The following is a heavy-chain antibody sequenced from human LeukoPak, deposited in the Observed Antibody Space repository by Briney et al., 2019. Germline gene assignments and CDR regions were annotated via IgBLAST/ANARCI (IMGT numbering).Heavy chain of an antibody. Sequence: SETLSLTCAVSGGSISRYYWSWIRQPAGRGLEWIGHIYTSGSTNYNPSLRSRVTMPIDMPENQFSLRLNSVTAADTAIYYCARVRYQGFDPWGQGTLVTVSS. V-gene: IGHV4-4*07. D-gene: IGHD2-2*01. J-gene: IGHJ5*02. CDR2: IYTSGST. CDR3: ARVRYQGFDP. CDR1: GGSISRYY.